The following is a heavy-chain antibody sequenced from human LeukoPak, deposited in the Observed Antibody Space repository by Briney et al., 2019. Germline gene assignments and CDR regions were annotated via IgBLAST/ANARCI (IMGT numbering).Heavy chain of an antibody. J-gene: IGHJ6*03. Sequence: ASVKVSCKASGGTFSSYAISWVRQAPGQGLEWMGRIIPIFGTANYAQKFQGRVTITTDESTSTAYMELSSLRSEDTAVYYCASGRGGSLGYCSGGSCHYYYYMDDWGKGTTVTVSS. CDR3: ASGRGGSLGYCSGGSCHYYYYMDD. D-gene: IGHD2-15*01. CDR2: IIPIFGTA. CDR1: GGTFSSYA. V-gene: IGHV1-69*05.